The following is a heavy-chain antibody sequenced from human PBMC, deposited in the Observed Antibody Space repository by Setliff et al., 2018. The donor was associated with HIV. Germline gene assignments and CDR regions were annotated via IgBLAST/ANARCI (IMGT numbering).Heavy chain of an antibody. CDR1: GDSITSSSYY. CDR2: IYYSGNA. Sequence: SSETLSLTCSVSGDSITSSSYYWGWLRQSPGKGLEWLGSIYYSGNAHYNPSLKGRVTISVDTSKNQFSLNLTSVTAADMAVYYCATGVMRWVVVVPAARRGYFDHWGRGTMVTVSS. CDR3: ATGVMRWVVVVPAARRGYFDH. J-gene: IGHJ4*02. V-gene: IGHV4-39*07. D-gene: IGHD2-21*01.